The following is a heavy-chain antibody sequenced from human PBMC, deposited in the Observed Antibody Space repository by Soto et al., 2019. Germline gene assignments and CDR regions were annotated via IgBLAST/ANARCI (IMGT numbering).Heavy chain of an antibody. Sequence: QVQLQQWGAGLLKPSETLSLTCAVYGGSFSGYYWSWIRQPPGKGLEGIGEINHSGSTNYNPSLKGRVPISVVTSKNQFSLKLSYVTAAATAVYSCARSGYCDFWGGYFGGRCLDGWGKGTTVTVSS. CDR2: INHSGST. D-gene: IGHD3-3*01. CDR3: ARSGYCDFWGGYFGGRCLDG. CDR1: GGSFSGYY. J-gene: IGHJ6*04. V-gene: IGHV4-34*01.